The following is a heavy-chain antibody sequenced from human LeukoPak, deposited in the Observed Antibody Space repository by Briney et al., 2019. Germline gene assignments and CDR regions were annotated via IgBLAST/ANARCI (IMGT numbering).Heavy chain of an antibody. CDR1: GYTFTSYD. Sequence: ASVKVSCKASGYTFTSYDFNWVRQAPGQGLEWMGGIIPIFGTANYAQKFQGRVTITADESTSTAYMELSSLRSEDTAVYYCAREGYNWNYDSGGDAFDIWGQGTMVTVSS. D-gene: IGHD1-7*01. V-gene: IGHV1-69*13. J-gene: IGHJ3*02. CDR2: IIPIFGTA. CDR3: AREGYNWNYDSGGDAFDI.